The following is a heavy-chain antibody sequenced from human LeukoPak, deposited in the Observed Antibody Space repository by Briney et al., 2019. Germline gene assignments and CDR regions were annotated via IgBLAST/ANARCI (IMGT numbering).Heavy chain of an antibody. D-gene: IGHD3-9*01. CDR1: GYSISSGYY. CDR2: IYHSGST. J-gene: IGHJ2*01. V-gene: IGHV4-38-2*01. Sequence: SETLSLTCAVSGYSISSGYYWCWIRQPPGKGLEWIGSIYHSGSTYYNPSLKSRATISVDTSKNQFSLKLSSVTAADTAVYYCASLYYDILTGYPEGYFDLWGRGTLVTVSS. CDR3: ASLYYDILTGYPEGYFDL.